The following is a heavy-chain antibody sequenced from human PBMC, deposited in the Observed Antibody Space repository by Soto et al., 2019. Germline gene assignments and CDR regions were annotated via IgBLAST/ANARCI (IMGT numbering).Heavy chain of an antibody. CDR2: INPNSGGT. Sequence: QVQLVQSGAEVKKPGASVKVSCKASGYTFTGYYMHWVRQAPGQGLEWMGWINPNSGGTNYAQKFQGWVTMTRDTSISTAYMELSRLRSDDTAVYYCARGSGGSHGEYYYYYYGMDVWGQGTTVTVSS. V-gene: IGHV1-2*04. D-gene: IGHD2-15*01. CDR3: ARGSGGSHGEYYYYYYGMDV. J-gene: IGHJ6*02. CDR1: GYTFTGYY.